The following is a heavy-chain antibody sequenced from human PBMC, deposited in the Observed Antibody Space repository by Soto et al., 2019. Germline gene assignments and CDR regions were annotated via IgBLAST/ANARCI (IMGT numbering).Heavy chain of an antibody. CDR1: GGSFNSFH. Sequence: QVQLVQSGAEVKRPGSSVKVSCKSSGGSFNSFHFNWVRQAPGQGLEWMGRIIPMLARTQYAQMFQCRVTITADKSTSTAYMEMSGLESVDTAVYYCARGTVTLFGVVTPPDYWGQGTLVTVSS. CDR3: ARGTVTLFGVVTPPDY. CDR2: IIPMLART. D-gene: IGHD3-3*01. V-gene: IGHV1-69*08. J-gene: IGHJ4*02.